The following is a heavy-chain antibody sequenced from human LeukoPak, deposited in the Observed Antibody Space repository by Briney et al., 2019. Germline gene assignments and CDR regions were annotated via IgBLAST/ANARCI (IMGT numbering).Heavy chain of an antibody. Sequence: GGSLRLSCAASGFSFTSYAMNWVRQAPGKGLEWVLAISGSGRSTYSADSVRGRFTTSRDNSKNILYLQMNNLRGEDTAVYYCAKAGARGNVNWFDSWGQGTLVTVSS. CDR1: GFSFTSYA. J-gene: IGHJ5*01. V-gene: IGHV3-23*01. CDR3: AKAGARGNVNWFDS. CDR2: ISGSGRST. D-gene: IGHD1-1*01.